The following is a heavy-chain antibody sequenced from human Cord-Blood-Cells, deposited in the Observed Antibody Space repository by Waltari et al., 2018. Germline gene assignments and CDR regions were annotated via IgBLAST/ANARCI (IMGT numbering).Heavy chain of an antibody. J-gene: IGHJ6*02. CDR3: ARACYSSSWYYYYGMDV. Sequence: QVKMVQSGAEVKKPGASVKVSCKASGYTFTSYGISWVRQATGPGLEWMGWISAYNGNTNYAQKLQGRVTMTTDTSTSTAYMELRSLRSDDTAVYYCARACYSSSWYYYYGMDVWGQGTTVTVSS. CDR1: GYTFTSYG. D-gene: IGHD6-13*01. CDR2: ISAYNGNT. V-gene: IGHV1-18*01.